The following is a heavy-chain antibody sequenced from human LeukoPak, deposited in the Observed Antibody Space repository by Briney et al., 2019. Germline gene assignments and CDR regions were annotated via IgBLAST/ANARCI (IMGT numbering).Heavy chain of an antibody. CDR1: GFTFSSYG. CDR3: AKSAIDSSSWPYYYYYYGMDV. Sequence: GGSLRLSCAASGFTFSSYGMHWVRQAPGKGLEWVAVISYDGSNKYYADSVKGRFTISRDNSKNTLYLQMNSLRAEDTAVYYCAKSAIDSSSWPYYYYYYGMDVWGQGTTVTVSS. J-gene: IGHJ6*02. D-gene: IGHD6-13*01. V-gene: IGHV3-30-3*02. CDR2: ISYDGSNK.